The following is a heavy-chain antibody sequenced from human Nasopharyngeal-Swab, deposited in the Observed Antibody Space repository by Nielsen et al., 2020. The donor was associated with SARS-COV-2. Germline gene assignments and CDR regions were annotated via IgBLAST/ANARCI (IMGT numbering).Heavy chain of an antibody. CDR3: ARGGYYCSSTSCYYYSGYYYGMDV. D-gene: IGHD2-2*01. CDR1: GGSFSGYY. CDR2: INHSGST. V-gene: IGHV4-34*01. J-gene: IGHJ6*02. Sequence: GSLRLSCAVYGGSFSGYYWSWIRQPPGKGLGWIGEINHSGSTKYNPSLKSRVNISVDTSKNQFSLKVSSVTAADTAVYYCARGGYYCSSTSCYYYSGYYYGMDVWGQGTTVTVSS.